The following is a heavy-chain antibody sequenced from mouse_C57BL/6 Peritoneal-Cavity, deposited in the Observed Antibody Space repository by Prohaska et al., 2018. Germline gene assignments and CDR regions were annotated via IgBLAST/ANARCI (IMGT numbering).Heavy chain of an antibody. CDR3: ARSIYYGNLYFEV. Sequence: QVQLQQSDAELVKPGASVKISCKVSGYTFTDHTIHWMKQRPEQGMDWIGYLYPRDGSTKYNEKFNGNATLTADKSSSTAYMQLNSLTSEYSAVYFCARSIYYGNLYFEVRGTGTTVTVSS. D-gene: IGHD2-1*01. CDR1: GYTFTDHT. J-gene: IGHJ1*03. CDR2: LYPRDGST. V-gene: IGHV1-78*01.